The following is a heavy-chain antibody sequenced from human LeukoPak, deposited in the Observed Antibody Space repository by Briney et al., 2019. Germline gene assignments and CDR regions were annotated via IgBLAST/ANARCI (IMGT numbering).Heavy chain of an antibody. D-gene: IGHD6-13*01. J-gene: IGHJ2*01. CDR1: GGSISSYD. V-gene: IGHV4-4*07. CDR2: IYTRGST. Sequence: PSETLSLTCTVSGGSISSYDWSWIRQPAGKRLEWIGRIYTRGSTNYNPSLKSRVIMSVDTSKNQFSLKLSSVTAAYTAVYDCARVSSSWYQDWYFDLWGRGTLVTVSS. CDR3: ARVSSSWYQDWYFDL.